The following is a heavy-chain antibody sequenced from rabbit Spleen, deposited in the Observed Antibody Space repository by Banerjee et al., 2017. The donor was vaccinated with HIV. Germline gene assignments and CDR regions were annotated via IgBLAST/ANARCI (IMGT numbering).Heavy chain of an antibody. CDR2: IYAGGSGYT. V-gene: IGHV1S45*01. Sequence: QEQLEESGGDLVKPEGSLTLTCTASGFSFSSSYWICWVRQAPGKGLEWIACIYAGGSGYTYYASWAKGRLTCSKTSSTTVTLQMTRLTAADTATYFCARDTSSSFSSYGMDLWGPGTLVTVS. CDR3: ARDTSSSFSSYGMDL. CDR1: GFSFSSSYW. D-gene: IGHD1-1*01. J-gene: IGHJ6*01.